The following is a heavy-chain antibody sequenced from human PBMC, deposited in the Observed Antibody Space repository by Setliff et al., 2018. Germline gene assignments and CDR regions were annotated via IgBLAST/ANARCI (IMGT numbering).Heavy chain of an antibody. V-gene: IGHV3-23*01. CDR3: TRDQDYYGMDV. CDR2: ISGSGDST. Sequence: GGSLRLSCVASGFTFSNYAMAWVRQAPGKGLEWVSAISGSGDSTYYADSVKGRFTISRDNSKNTLYLQMNSLRGEDTAVYHCTRDQDYYGMDVWGQGTTVTVSS. CDR1: GFTFSNYA. J-gene: IGHJ6*02.